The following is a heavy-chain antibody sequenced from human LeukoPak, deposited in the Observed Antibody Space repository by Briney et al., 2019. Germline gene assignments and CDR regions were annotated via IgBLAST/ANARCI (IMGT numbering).Heavy chain of an antibody. V-gene: IGHV1-18*01. CDR2: ISAYNGNT. CDR3: ARVALAAAGPTDYNWFDP. J-gene: IGHJ5*02. D-gene: IGHD6-13*01. CDR1: GYTFTSYG. Sequence: ASVKVSCKASGYTFTSYGISWVRQAPGQGLEWMGWISAYNGNTNYAQKLQGRVTMTTDTSTSTAYMELRSLRSDDTAVYYCARVALAAAGPTDYNWFDPWGQGTLVTDSS.